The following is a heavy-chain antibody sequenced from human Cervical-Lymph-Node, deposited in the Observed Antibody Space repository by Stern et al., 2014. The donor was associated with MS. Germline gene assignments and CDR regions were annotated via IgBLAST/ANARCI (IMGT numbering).Heavy chain of an antibody. D-gene: IGHD7-27*01. CDR1: GFTFSSSG. CDR3: AKDTRTGVMPYYYGMDV. J-gene: IGHJ6*02. Sequence: VQLVESGGGVVQPGRSLRLSCAASGFTFSSSGMHWVRQAPGQGLEWAAIIWDDGSGSYYADSVKGRFTISRDNSKNTLYLQMHNLRAEDTAVYYCAKDTRTGVMPYYYGMDVWGPGTTVTVSS. CDR2: IWDDGSGS. V-gene: IGHV3-33*06.